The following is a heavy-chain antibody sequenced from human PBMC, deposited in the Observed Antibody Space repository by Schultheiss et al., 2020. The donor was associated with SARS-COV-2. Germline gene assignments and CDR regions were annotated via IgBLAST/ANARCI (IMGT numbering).Heavy chain of an antibody. J-gene: IGHJ4*02. CDR3: ARGSYYDILTGYYLFDY. D-gene: IGHD3-9*01. Sequence: SETLSLTCTVSGGSISSGGYSWSWIRQPPGKGLEWIGYIYYSGSTNYNPSLKSRVTMSVDTSKNQFSLKLSSVTAADTAVYYCARGSYYDILTGYYLFDYWGQGTLVTVSS. V-gene: IGHV4-61*08. CDR1: GGSISSGGYS. CDR2: IYYSGST.